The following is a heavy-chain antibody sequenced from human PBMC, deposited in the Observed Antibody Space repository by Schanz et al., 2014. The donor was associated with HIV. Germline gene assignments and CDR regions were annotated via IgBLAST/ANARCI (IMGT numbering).Heavy chain of an antibody. V-gene: IGHV3-11*04. D-gene: IGHD2-2*01. J-gene: IGHJ3*02. CDR1: AFTFSDYY. CDR3: ARDGAGCSGTSCYSDAFDI. Sequence: QVQLVESGGGLVKPGGSLRLSCAASAFTFSDYYMNWIRQAPGKGLEWVSYISSTGSTIYYADSVKGRFTISRDNAKNSLYLQMNSLRVEDTAVYYCARDGAGCSGTSCYSDAFDIWGQGTMVTVSS. CDR2: ISSTGSTI.